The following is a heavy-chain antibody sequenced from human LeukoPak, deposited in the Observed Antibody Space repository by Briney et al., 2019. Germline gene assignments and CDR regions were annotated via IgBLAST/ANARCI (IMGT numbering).Heavy chain of an antibody. V-gene: IGHV3-7*01. CDR1: GFTFSSYW. CDR3: ARDARYYYGSGSYYNHFDY. CDR2: IKQDGSEK. D-gene: IGHD3-10*01. J-gene: IGHJ4*02. Sequence: GGSLRLSCAASGFTFSSYWMSWVRQAPGKGLEWVANIKQDGSEKYYVDSVKGRFTISRDNAKNSLYLQMNSLRAEDTAVYYCARDARYYYGSGSYYNHFDYWGQGTLITVSS.